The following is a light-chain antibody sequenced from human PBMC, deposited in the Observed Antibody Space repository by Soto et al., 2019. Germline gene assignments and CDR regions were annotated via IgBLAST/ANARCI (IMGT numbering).Light chain of an antibody. CDR1: TGPGTTCHY. J-gene: IGLJ1*01. Sequence: QSVVTQEPSVTVSPGVKVILTCAATTGPGTTCHYPSWFQHKPGQAPRPLVYDTTNIFSWTPVRFSGSLVGGKAALTLSGAQPEDAAEYYCLLSYRSDYVFGPGTKVTVL. V-gene: IGLV7-46*01. CDR2: DTT. CDR3: LLSYRSDYV.